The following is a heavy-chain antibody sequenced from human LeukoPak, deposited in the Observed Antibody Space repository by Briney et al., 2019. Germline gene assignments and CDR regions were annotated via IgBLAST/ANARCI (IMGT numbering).Heavy chain of an antibody. V-gene: IGHV3-13*01. J-gene: IGHJ4*02. CDR1: GFTFSNHA. D-gene: IGHD1-26*01. Sequence: PGGSLRLSCATSGFTFSNHAMHWVRQATGKGLEWVSAIGTASDTFYPGSVKGRFTISRENAKNSLSLQMNSLRAEDTAVYYCVRQQTPHGNFDYWGQGTLGTVSS. CDR3: VRQQTPHGNFDY. CDR2: IGTASDT.